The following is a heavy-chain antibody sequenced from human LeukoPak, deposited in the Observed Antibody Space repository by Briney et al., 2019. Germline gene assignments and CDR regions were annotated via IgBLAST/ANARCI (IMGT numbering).Heavy chain of an antibody. D-gene: IGHD2-15*01. J-gene: IGHJ6*02. Sequence: SVKVSCKASGYTFTGYYMHWVRQAPGQGLEWMGGIIPIFGTANYAQKFQGRVTITADESTSTAYMELSSLRSEDTAVYYCARDLNGGGTGMDVWGQGTTVTVSS. CDR2: IIPIFGTA. CDR1: GYTFTGYY. CDR3: ARDLNGGGTGMDV. V-gene: IGHV1-69*13.